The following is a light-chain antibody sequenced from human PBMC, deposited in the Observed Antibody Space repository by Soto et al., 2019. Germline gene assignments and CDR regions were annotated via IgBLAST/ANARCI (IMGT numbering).Light chain of an antibody. CDR3: QQRHIAPYT. J-gene: IGKJ2*01. Sequence: DLQMTQSPSSLSAAVGDRVTITCRASQSIARFLNWYQQKPGEVPKLLIFGASYLRSGVPSRFSGSGSGTQFALTITSLQPEHFATYFCQQRHIAPYTFGQGTNL. CDR1: QSIARF. V-gene: IGKV1-39*01. CDR2: GAS.